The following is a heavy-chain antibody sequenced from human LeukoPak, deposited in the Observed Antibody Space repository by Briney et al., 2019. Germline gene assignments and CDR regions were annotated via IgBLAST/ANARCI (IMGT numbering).Heavy chain of an antibody. Sequence: ASVKVSCKASGYTFTSYYMHWVRQAPGQGLEWMGIINPSGGSTSYAQKFQGRVTMTRDTSTSTVYMELSSLRSEDTAVYYCARGGAPGYDFWSGYYSGLADAFDIWGQGTMVTVSS. J-gene: IGHJ3*02. CDR1: GYTFTSYY. CDR2: INPSGGST. D-gene: IGHD3-3*01. CDR3: ARGGAPGYDFWSGYYSGLADAFDI. V-gene: IGHV1-46*01.